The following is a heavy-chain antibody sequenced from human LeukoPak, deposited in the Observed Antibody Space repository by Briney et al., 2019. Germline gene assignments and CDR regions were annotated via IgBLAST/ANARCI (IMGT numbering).Heavy chain of an antibody. CDR3: ARGRYCSSTSCYLDFDY. Sequence: GGSLRLSCAASGFTFSSYSMNWVRQVPGKGLEWVSYISSSSSTIYYADSVKGRFTISRDNAKNSLYLQMNSLRAEDTAVYYCARGRYCSSTSCYLDFDYWGQGTLVTVSS. D-gene: IGHD2-2*01. CDR2: ISSSSSTI. CDR1: GFTFSSYS. V-gene: IGHV3-48*01. J-gene: IGHJ4*02.